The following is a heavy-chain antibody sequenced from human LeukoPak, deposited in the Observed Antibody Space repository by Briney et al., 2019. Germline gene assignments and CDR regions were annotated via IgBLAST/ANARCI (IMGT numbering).Heavy chain of an antibody. CDR3: ARDRTWFGESRYNYYGMDV. CDR2: IKTDGSGT. Sequence: GGSLRLSCAASGFTFSNYWMHWVRQPPGKGLVWVSRIKTDGSGTTYADSVKGRFTISRDNARNTLYLQMTSLRVEDTAVYCCARDRTWFGESRYNYYGMDVWGQGTTVTVSS. CDR1: GFTFSNYW. J-gene: IGHJ6*02. D-gene: IGHD3-10*01. V-gene: IGHV3-74*01.